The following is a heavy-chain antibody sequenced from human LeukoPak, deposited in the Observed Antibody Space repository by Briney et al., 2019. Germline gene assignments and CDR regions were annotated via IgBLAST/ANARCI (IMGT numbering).Heavy chain of an antibody. CDR2: ISGSGANT. V-gene: IGHV3-23*01. CDR1: GFTFSTYA. D-gene: IGHD3-9*01. Sequence: GGSLRLSCAASGFTFSTYAMSWVRQAPGKGLEWVSTISGSGANTYYADSVRGRFTISRDNSKNTLYLHMNSLRAEDAAVYYCAKERAGYINPYYFDYWGQGTLVT. CDR3: AKERAGYINPYYFDY. J-gene: IGHJ4*02.